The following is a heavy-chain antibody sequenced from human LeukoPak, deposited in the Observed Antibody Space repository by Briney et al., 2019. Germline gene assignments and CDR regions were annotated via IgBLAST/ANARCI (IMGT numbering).Heavy chain of an antibody. CDR1: GGSISSYY. V-gene: IGHV4-59*08. CDR3: ARHPVQLERRSWFDP. D-gene: IGHD1-1*01. CDR2: IYYSGST. J-gene: IGHJ5*02. Sequence: SETLSLTCTVSGGSISSYYWSWIRQPPGKGLEWIGYIYYSGSTNYNPSLKSRVTISVDTSKNPFSLQMSSVTAADTAVYYCARHPVQLERRSWFDPWGQGTLVTVSS.